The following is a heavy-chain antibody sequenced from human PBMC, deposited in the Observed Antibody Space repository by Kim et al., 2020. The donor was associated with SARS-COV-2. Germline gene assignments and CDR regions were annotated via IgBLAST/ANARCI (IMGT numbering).Heavy chain of an antibody. CDR1: AFTFSSYG. J-gene: IGHJ4*02. CDR2: IWYDGSNK. CDR3: AKDGAGDVPMGIDY. Sequence: GGSLRLSCAASAFTFSSYGMHWVRQAPGKGLEWVAVIWYDGSNKYYADSVKGRFTISRDNSKNTLYLQMNSLRAEDTAVYYCAKDGAGDVPMGIDYWGQG. V-gene: IGHV3-33*06. D-gene: IGHD3-10*01.